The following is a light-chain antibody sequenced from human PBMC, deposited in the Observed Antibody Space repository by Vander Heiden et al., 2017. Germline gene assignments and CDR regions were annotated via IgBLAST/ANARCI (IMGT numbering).Light chain of an antibody. CDR2: GAT. CDR1: RSNIGAGFD. V-gene: IGLV1-40*01. J-gene: IGLJ1*01. CDR3: QSYDDGLSTYV. Sequence: QSVLTQPPPVSGAPGQRILISCTGNRSNIGAGFDLHWYQQPPGAAPKLLSYGATNRPSGVPDRFSGSKSGASASLAITGLQADDEADYYCQSYDDGLSTYVFGSGTKVTVL.